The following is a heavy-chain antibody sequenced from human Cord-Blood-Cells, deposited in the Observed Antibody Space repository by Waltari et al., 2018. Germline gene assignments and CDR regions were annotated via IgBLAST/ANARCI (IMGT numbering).Heavy chain of an antibody. J-gene: IGHJ4*02. Sequence: QLQLQESGPGLVKPSETLSLTCTVSGGSISSSSYYWGWIRQPPGKGLEWIGSIYYSGSTYHNPSLKVRVTISVDTSKNQFSLKLSSVTAADTAVYYCARQKGFGVVPAAIYNYWGQGTLVTVSS. CDR3: ARQKGFGVVPAAIYNY. D-gene: IGHD2-2*02. CDR1: GGSISSSSYY. V-gene: IGHV4-39*01. CDR2: IYYSGST.